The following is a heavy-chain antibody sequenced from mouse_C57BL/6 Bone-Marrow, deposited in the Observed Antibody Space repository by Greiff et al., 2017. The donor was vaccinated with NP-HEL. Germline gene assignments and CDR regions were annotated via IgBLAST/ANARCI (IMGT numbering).Heavy chain of an antibody. V-gene: IGHV10-3*01. Sequence: EVNVVESGGGLVQPKGSLKLSCAASGFTFNTYAMHWVRQAPGKGLEWVARIRRKSSNYATYYADSVKDRFTISRDDSQSMLYLQMNNLKTEDTAMYYCVRDRKYYGSSYVWYFDVWGTGTTVTVSS. CDR2: IRRKSSNYAT. D-gene: IGHD1-1*01. CDR1: GFTFNTYA. CDR3: VRDRKYYGSSYVWYFDV. J-gene: IGHJ1*03.